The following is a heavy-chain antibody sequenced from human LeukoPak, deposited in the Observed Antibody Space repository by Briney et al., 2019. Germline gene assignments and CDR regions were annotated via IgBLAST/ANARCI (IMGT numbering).Heavy chain of an antibody. D-gene: IGHD3-10*01. Sequence: SETLSLTWTVSGGSISSSSYYWGWIRQPPGKGLEWIGSIYYSGSTYYNPSLKSRVTISVDTSKNQFSLKLSSVTAADTAVYYCARVPSPYDYYGSDYYMDVWGKGTTVTISS. CDR1: GGSISSSSYY. V-gene: IGHV4-39*07. CDR2: IYYSGST. CDR3: ARVPSPYDYYGSDYYMDV. J-gene: IGHJ6*03.